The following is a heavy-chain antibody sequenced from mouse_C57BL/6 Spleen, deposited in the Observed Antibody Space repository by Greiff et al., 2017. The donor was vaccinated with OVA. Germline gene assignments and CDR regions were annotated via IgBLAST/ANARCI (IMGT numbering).Heavy chain of an antibody. D-gene: IGHD1-1*01. Sequence: VQLQQSGGDLVKPGGSLKLSCAASGFTFSSYGMSWVRQTPDKRLEWVATISSGGSYTYYPDSVKGRFTISRDNAKNTLYLQMSSLKSEDTAMYYCARWLPLRYYFDYWGQGTTLTVSS. V-gene: IGHV5-6*01. J-gene: IGHJ2*01. CDR1: GFTFSSYG. CDR2: ISSGGSYT. CDR3: ARWLPLRYYFDY.